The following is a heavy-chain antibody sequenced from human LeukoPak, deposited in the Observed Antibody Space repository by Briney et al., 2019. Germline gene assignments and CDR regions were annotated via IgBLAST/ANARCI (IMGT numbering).Heavy chain of an antibody. CDR2: IYSGGST. D-gene: IGHD2-21*01. CDR1: GFTFSSYA. V-gene: IGHV3-53*04. J-gene: IGHJ5*02. CDR3: ARGGVSWFDP. Sequence: GGSLRLSCAASGFTFSSYAMSWVRQAPGKGLEWVSVIYSGGSTYYADSVKGRFTISRHNSKNTLYLQMNSLRAEDTAVYYCARGGVSWFDPWGQGTLVTVSS.